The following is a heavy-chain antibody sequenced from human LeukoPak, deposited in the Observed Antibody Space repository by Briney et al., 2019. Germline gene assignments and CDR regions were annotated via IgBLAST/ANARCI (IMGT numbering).Heavy chain of an antibody. CDR2: IYYSGST. CDR3: ARSPLRFLEWLSYFDY. V-gene: IGHV4-59*08. J-gene: IGHJ4*02. Sequence: PSETLSLTCTVSGGSISSYYWSWIRQPPGKGLEWIGYIYYSGSTNYNPSLKSRVTISVDTSKNQFSLKLSSVTAADTAVYYCARSPLRFLEWLSYFDYWGQGTLVTVSS. D-gene: IGHD3-3*01. CDR1: GGSISSYY.